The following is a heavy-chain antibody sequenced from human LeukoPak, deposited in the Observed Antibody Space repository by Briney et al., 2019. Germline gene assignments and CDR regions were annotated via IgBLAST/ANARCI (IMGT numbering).Heavy chain of an antibody. CDR3: AGDTYYDYVWGSYRLSY. CDR1: GYTFTGYY. D-gene: IGHD3-16*02. V-gene: IGHV1-2*02. J-gene: IGHJ4*02. CDR2: INPNSGGT. Sequence: ASVKVSCKASGYTFTGYYMHWVRQAPGQGLEWMGWINPNSGGTNYAQKFQGRVTMTRDTSISTAYMELSRLRSEDTAVYYCAGDTYYDYVWGSYRLSYWGQGTLVTVSS.